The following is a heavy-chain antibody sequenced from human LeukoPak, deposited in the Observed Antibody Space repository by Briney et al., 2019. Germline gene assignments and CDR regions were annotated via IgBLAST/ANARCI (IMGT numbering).Heavy chain of an antibody. CDR3: ARGGGYDYY. J-gene: IGHJ4*02. CDR1: GGSFSGYY. CDR2: INHSGST. D-gene: IGHD5-12*01. Sequence: SETLSLTCAVYGGSFSGYYWSWIRQPPGKGLEWIGEINHSGSTNYNPSLKSRVTISVDTPKNQLSLKLSSVTAADTAVYYCARGGGYDYYWGQGTLVTVSS. V-gene: IGHV4-34*01.